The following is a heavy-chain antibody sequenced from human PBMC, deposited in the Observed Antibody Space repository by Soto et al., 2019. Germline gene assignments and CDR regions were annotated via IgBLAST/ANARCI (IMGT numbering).Heavy chain of an antibody. V-gene: IGHV1-2*04. D-gene: IGHD6-25*01. CDR3: ARDGGGGIIAAAMSQYYYYYGMYV. J-gene: IGHJ6*02. Sequence: GASVKVSCKASGYTFTGYYTHWVRQAPGQGLEWMGWINPNSGGTNYAQKFQGWVTMTRDTSISTAYMELSRLRSDDTAVYYCARDGGGGIIAAAMSQYYYYYGMYVWGQGTTVPVSS. CDR2: INPNSGGT. CDR1: GYTFTGYY.